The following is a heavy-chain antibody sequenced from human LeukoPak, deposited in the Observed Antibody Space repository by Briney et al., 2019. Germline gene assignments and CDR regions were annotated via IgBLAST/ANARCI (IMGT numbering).Heavy chain of an antibody. D-gene: IGHD3-3*01. Sequence: SETLSLTCTVSGGSISSSSYYWGWIRQPPGKGLEWIGSTYYSGSTYYNPSLKSRVTISVDTSKSQFSLKLSSVTAADTAVYYCARVGPPYYDFWSGYQYYFDYWGQGTLVTVSS. CDR3: ARVGPPYYDFWSGYQYYFDY. CDR2: TYYSGST. V-gene: IGHV4-39*07. CDR1: GGSISSSSYY. J-gene: IGHJ4*02.